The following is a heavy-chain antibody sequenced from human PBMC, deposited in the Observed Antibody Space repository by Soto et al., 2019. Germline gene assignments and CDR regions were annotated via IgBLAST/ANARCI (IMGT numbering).Heavy chain of an antibody. J-gene: IGHJ6*01. CDR2: VSGSGGST. CDR3: ARDRILSSQDDSSGYYYYYGMDV. V-gene: IGHV3-23*01. D-gene: IGHD3-22*01. CDR1: VFSFTTYA. Sequence: PWGSLGLCCAASVFSFTTYAMTWVRQAPGKGLDWLSTVSGSGGSTYYADSVKGRFTISRDNSKNTLYLQMNSLRAEETAVYYCARDRILSSQDDSSGYYYYYGMDVWGQGTTVTVSS.